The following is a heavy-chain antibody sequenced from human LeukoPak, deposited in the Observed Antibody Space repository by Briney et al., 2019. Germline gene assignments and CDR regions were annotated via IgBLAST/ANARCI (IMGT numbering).Heavy chain of an antibody. V-gene: IGHV3-74*01. CDR3: ARDIVLMVYAIPRDYYYYGMDV. J-gene: IGHJ6*02. D-gene: IGHD2-8*01. Sequence: GGSLRLSCAASGFTFSNYWMHWVRQAPGKGLVWVSRIKTDGSSTSYADSVKGRFTISRDNAKNSLYLQMNSLRAEDTAVYYCARDIVLMVYAIPRDYYYYGMDVWGQGTTVTVSS. CDR1: GFTFSNYW. CDR2: IKTDGSST.